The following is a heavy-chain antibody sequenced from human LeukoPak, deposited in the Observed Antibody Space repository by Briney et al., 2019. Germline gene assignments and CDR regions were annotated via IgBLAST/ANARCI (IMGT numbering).Heavy chain of an antibody. CDR3: ARGGYYSLDY. J-gene: IGHJ4*02. D-gene: IGHD3-22*01. Sequence: PGGSLRLSCAVSGFTFSSHWMSGVRQAPGKGLEWVSVIYSGGSTYYADSVQGRFTISRDNSKNTLYLQMNSLRAEDTAVYYCARGGYYSLDYWGQGTLVTVSS. CDR2: IYSGGST. V-gene: IGHV3-66*02. CDR1: GFTFSSHW.